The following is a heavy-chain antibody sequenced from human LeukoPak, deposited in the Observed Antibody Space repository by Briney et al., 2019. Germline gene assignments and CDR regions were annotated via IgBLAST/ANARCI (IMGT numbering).Heavy chain of an antibody. J-gene: IGHJ2*01. D-gene: IGHD6-19*01. Sequence: PGGSLRLSCAASGFPFTLYNMNWVRQAPGKGLEWVSSITSGSSYTYYSDSVKGRFTTSRDNAGNSLYLQMHSLAAEDTAVYYCARDRGIAVSGAYLWYFDLWGRGTLVTVSS. CDR1: GFPFTLYN. CDR3: ARDRGIAVSGAYLWYFDL. CDR2: ITSGSSYT. V-gene: IGHV3-21*06.